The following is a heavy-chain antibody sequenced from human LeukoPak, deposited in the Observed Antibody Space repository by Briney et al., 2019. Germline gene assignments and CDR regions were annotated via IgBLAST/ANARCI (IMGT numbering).Heavy chain of an antibody. CDR1: GGSISSGGYY. J-gene: IGHJ4*02. D-gene: IGHD3-22*01. CDR2: IYYSGST. Sequence: SETLSLTCTVSGGSISSGGYYWSWIRQHPGKGLEWIGYIYYSGSTYYNPSLKSRVTISVDTSKNQFSLKLSSVTAADTAVYYCARDQGVVSGYYSVGFDYWGQGTLVTVSS. CDR3: ARDQGVVSGYYSVGFDY. V-gene: IGHV4-31*03.